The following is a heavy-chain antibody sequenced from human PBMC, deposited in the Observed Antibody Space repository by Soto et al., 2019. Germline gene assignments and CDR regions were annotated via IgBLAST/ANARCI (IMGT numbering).Heavy chain of an antibody. CDR2: INHSGST. V-gene: IGHV4-34*01. CDR3: ERGRDVVVVDARRHNWFDT. Sequence: PSETLSLTCAVYGGSFSGYYWSWIRQPPGKGLEWIGEINHSGSTNCNPSLKSRVTISVDTSKNQFSLKLSSVTAADTAVYYCERGRDVVVVDARRHNWFDTWGQGTLVTVSS. CDR1: GGSFSGYY. D-gene: IGHD2-15*01. J-gene: IGHJ5*02.